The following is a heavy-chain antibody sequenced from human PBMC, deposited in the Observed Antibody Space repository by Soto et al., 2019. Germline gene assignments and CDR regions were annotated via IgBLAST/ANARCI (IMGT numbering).Heavy chain of an antibody. CDR3: ARGSVDTVDSSGFYEY. CDR1: GWSFSAYY. J-gene: IGHJ4*02. Sequence: PSETLSLTCAVYGWSFSAYYLSWIRQPPGKGLEWIGEINHSGGTSYNPSLKSRVTISVDTSKSQFSLKLTSVTAADRAVYYCARGSVDTVDSSGFYEYWGQRTPVTVSS. D-gene: IGHD3-22*01. V-gene: IGHV4-34*01. CDR2: INHSGGT.